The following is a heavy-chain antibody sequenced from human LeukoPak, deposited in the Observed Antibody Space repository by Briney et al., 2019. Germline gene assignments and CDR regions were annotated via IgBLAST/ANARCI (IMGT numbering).Heavy chain of an antibody. D-gene: IGHD3-22*01. CDR1: GFTVSTNH. V-gene: IGHV3-53*01. J-gene: IGHJ4*02. Sequence: GGSLRLSCAVSGFTVSTNHMTWVRQAPGKGLEWVSAINDVDTPYYADTVRGRFTISRDSANNTPYLQMKRLGAEDTAVYYCARDMVRSSGAFDSWGQGTLVTV. CDR3: ARDMVRSSGAFDS. CDR2: INDVDTP.